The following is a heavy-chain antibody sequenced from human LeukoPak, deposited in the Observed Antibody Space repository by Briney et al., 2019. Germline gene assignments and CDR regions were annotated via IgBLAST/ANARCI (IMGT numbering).Heavy chain of an antibody. J-gene: IGHJ4*02. Sequence: ASVKVSCKASGYTFTSYYMHWVRQAPGQGLEWMGIINPSGGSTSYAQKLQGRVTMTRDISTSTVYMELSSLRPEDTAVYYCARGSGSYYPKYYFDYWGQGTLVTVSS. CDR3: ARGSGSYYPKYYFDY. V-gene: IGHV1-46*01. D-gene: IGHD3-10*01. CDR1: GYTFTSYY. CDR2: INPSGGST.